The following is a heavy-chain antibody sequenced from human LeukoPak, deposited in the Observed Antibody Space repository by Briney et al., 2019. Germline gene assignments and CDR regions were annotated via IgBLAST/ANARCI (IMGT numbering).Heavy chain of an antibody. Sequence: SQTLSLTCAISGDSVSSKSASWNWIRQSPSRGLEWLGRTFSRSKWFNDYAVSVKSRITINPDTSKNQFSLHLTSVTPDDTAIYYCARGTGSLDYWGQGTLVTVSS. CDR2: TFSRSKWFN. D-gene: IGHD1-26*01. CDR1: GDSVSSKSAS. J-gene: IGHJ4*02. V-gene: IGHV6-1*01. CDR3: ARGTGSLDY.